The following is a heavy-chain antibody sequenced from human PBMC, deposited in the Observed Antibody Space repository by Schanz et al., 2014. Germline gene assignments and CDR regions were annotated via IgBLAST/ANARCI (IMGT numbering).Heavy chain of an antibody. CDR3: ARDRGSAVGYQYYGMDV. CDR2: IYSDGST. Sequence: DVQLLESGGGLVQPGGSLRLSCAASGFTFSAYWMAWVRQAPGKGLECVSIIYSDGSTYYVDSVKGRFIISRDNSKNTVYLQMNSLRAEDTALYYCARDRGSAVGYQYYGMDVWGQGTTVTVSS. D-gene: IGHD3-22*01. J-gene: IGHJ6*02. V-gene: IGHV3-66*01. CDR1: GFTFSAYW.